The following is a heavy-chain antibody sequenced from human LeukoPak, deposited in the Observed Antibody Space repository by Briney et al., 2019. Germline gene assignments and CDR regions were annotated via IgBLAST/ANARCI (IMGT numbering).Heavy chain of an antibody. CDR2: TYYRSKWYN. D-gene: IGHD3-22*01. Sequence: SQTLSLTCTISGDSVSSNSAAWNWIRQSPSRDLEWLGRTYYRSKWYNDYAVSVKSRITINPDTSKNQFSLQLNSVTPEDTAVYYCGRSSGRYYDSSGYYYAHTVGYMDVWGKGTTVTVSS. CDR3: GRSSGRYYDSSGYYYAHTVGYMDV. CDR1: GDSVSSNSAA. J-gene: IGHJ6*03. V-gene: IGHV6-1*01.